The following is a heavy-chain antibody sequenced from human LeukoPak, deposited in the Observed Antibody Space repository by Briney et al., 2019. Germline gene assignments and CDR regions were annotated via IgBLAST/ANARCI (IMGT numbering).Heavy chain of an antibody. CDR2: IYYTGST. CDR1: GRFISSGGYY. J-gene: IGHJ4*02. V-gene: IGHV4-31*03. CDR3: ASHCSGGTCYRYYFDN. D-gene: IGHD2-15*01. Sequence: PSETLSLTCTVSGRFISSGGYYWSWIRQHPGKGLEWIGYIYYTGSTYNNPSLKSRASISVDTSKNQFSLKLNSVTAADTAVYYCASHCSGGTCYRYYFDNWGQGSLVSVSS.